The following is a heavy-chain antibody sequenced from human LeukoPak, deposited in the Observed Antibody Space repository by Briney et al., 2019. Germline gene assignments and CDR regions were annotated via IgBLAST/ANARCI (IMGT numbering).Heavy chain of an antibody. Sequence: PSQTLSLTCTVSGGSISSGGYYWSWIRQHPGKGLEWIGYIYYSGSTYYNPSLKGRVTISVDTSKNQFSLKLSSVTAADTAVYYCARGHGYCSSTSCYASATFDPWGQGTLVTVSS. D-gene: IGHD2-2*01. CDR1: GGSISSGGYY. V-gene: IGHV4-31*03. J-gene: IGHJ5*02. CDR3: ARGHGYCSSTSCYASATFDP. CDR2: IYYSGST.